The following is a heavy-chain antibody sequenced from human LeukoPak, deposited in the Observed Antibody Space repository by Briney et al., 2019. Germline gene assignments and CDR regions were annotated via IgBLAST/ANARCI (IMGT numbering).Heavy chain of an antibody. J-gene: IGHJ4*02. CDR2: TRNKANSYTT. Sequence: GGSLRLSCAASGFTFSDHYMDWVRQAPGKGLEWVGRTRNKANSYTTEYAASVKGRFTTSRDDSKNSLYLQMNSLKTEDTAVYYCARFYSGSYPVWGQGTLVTVSS. V-gene: IGHV3-72*01. CDR1: GFTFSDHY. CDR3: ARFYSGSYPV. D-gene: IGHD1-26*01.